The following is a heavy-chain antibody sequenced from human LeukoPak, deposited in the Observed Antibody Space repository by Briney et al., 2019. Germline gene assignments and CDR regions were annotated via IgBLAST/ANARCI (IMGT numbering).Heavy chain of an antibody. V-gene: IGHV4-59*01. CDR3: ARGAPLDYYYGMDV. CDR1: GGSFSGYY. CDR2: IYYSGST. D-gene: IGHD3-3*02. Sequence: SETLSLTCAVSGGSFSGYYWSWIRQPPGKGLEWIGYIYYSGSTNYNPSLKSRVTISVDTSKNQFSLKLSSVTAADTAVYYCARGAPLDYYYGMDVWGQGTTVTVSS. J-gene: IGHJ6*02.